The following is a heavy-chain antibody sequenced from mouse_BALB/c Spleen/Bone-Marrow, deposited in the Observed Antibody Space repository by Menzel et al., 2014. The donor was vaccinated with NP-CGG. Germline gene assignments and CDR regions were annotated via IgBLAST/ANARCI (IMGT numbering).Heavy chain of an antibody. Sequence: EVHLVESGGGLVQPKGSLKLSCAASGFTFNTYAMNWVRQAPGKGLEWVARVRSKSNDYATYYADSVKDRFTISRDDSQSMLYLQMNNLKTEDTAMYYCVRLEAYWGQGTLVTVSA. CDR2: VRSKSNDYAT. CDR1: GFTFNTYA. J-gene: IGHJ3*01. CDR3: VRLEAY. V-gene: IGHV10-1*02.